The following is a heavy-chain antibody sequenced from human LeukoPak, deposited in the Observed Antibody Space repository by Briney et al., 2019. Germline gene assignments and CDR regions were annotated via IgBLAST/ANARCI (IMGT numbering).Heavy chain of an antibody. Sequence: PSETLSLTGTVSGGSISTFYWTWIRQPARKALEWIGRINNSGSTNYNPSLRSRVSMSVDRSKNQFSVTLSSVTAADTAVYFCAREGGDPRWLDPWGQGTLVTVSS. CDR1: GGSISTFY. J-gene: IGHJ5*02. CDR2: INNSGST. D-gene: IGHD6-25*01. CDR3: AREGGDPRWLDP. V-gene: IGHV4-4*07.